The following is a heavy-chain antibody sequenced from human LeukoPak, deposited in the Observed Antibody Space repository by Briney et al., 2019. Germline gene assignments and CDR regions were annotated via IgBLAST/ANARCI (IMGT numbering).Heavy chain of an antibody. V-gene: IGHV1-2*02. CDR1: GYAFTGYN. Sequence: ASVKVSCKASGYAFTGYNMHWVRQAPGQGLEWMGWINPNSGGTNYAQKFQGRVTMTRDTSISTAYMELSSLRSDDTTVYYCARSTSTVTNWFDPWGQGTLVTVSS. CDR3: ARSTSTVTNWFDP. J-gene: IGHJ5*02. D-gene: IGHD4-17*01. CDR2: INPNSGGT.